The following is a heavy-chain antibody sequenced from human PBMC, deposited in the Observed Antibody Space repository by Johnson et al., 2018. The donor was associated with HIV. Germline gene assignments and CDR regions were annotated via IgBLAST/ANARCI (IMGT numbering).Heavy chain of an antibody. Sequence: QVQLVESGGGLVKPGGSLRLSCVTSGFGFSTYYMSWIRQAPGKGLECLSYISSSGSSIYYADSVKGRFTISRDNAKNSLYLQMNSLRPEDTAVYYCAKSSSATYYGDAFDMWGQGTMVTVSS. CDR3: AKSSSATYYGDAFDM. V-gene: IGHV3-11*04. D-gene: IGHD3-10*01. J-gene: IGHJ3*02. CDR1: GFGFSTYY. CDR2: ISSSGSSI.